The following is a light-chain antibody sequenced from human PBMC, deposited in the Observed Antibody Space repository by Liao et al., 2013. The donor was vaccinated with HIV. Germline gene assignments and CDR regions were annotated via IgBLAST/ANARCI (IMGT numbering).Light chain of an antibody. J-gene: IGLJ2*01. V-gene: IGLV3-21*01. CDR1: NIGTKT. CDR2: QDN. CDR3: QAWDSSAEVV. Sequence: SFVLTQPPSVSVAPGQTARITCGGNNIGTKTVNWYQQRPGQSPVLLICQDNKRPSGIPERFSGSNSGNTATLTISGTQPVDEAEYFCQAWDSSAEVVFGGGTKLTVL.